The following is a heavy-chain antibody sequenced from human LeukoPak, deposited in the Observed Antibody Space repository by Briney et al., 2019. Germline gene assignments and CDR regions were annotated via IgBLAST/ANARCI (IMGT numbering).Heavy chain of an antibody. CDR2: IIPIFGTA. D-gene: IGHD4/OR15-4a*01. Sequence: SVKVSCKVSGYTLTELSMHWVRQAPGQGLEWMGGIIPIFGTANYAQKFQGRVTITTDESTSTAYMELSSLRSEDTAVYYCASPMVVTSGAFDIWGQGTMVTVSS. V-gene: IGHV1-69*05. CDR3: ASPMVVTSGAFDI. J-gene: IGHJ3*02. CDR1: GYTLTELS.